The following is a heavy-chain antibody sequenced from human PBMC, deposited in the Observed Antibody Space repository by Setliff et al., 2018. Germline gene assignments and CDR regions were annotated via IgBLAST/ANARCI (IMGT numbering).Heavy chain of an antibody. J-gene: IGHJ5*02. CDR2: IYYSGST. D-gene: IGHD3-10*01. CDR1: GGSISSSSYY. V-gene: IGHV4-39*07. Sequence: PSETLSLTCTVSGGSISSSSYYWGWIRQPPGKGLEWIGSIYYSGSTYYNPSLKSRVTISVDTSKNQFSLKLSSVTAADTAVYYCARFRRGVALGWFDPWGRGTLVTVSS. CDR3: ARFRRGVALGWFDP.